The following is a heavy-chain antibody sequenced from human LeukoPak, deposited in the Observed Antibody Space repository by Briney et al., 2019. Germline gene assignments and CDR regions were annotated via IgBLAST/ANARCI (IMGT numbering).Heavy chain of an antibody. CDR1: GFTFSSYG. Sequence: GGSLRLSCAASGFTFSSYGMHWVRQAPGKGLEWVAFIRYDGSNKYYADSVKGRFTISRDNSKNTLYLQMNSLRAEDTAVYYCARVGVGATFGWSTHDYWGQGTLVTVSS. CDR2: IRYDGSNK. J-gene: IGHJ4*02. D-gene: IGHD1-26*01. V-gene: IGHV3-30*02. CDR3: ARVGVGATFGWSTHDY.